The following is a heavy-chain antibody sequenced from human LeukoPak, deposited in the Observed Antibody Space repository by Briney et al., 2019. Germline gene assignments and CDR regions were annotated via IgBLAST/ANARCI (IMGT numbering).Heavy chain of an antibody. CDR3: ARGASERARNYYYYGMDV. D-gene: IGHD6-6*01. CDR2: INHSGST. V-gene: IGHV4-34*01. CDR1: GGSFSGYY. Sequence: SETLSLTCAVYGGSFSGYYWSWIRQPPGKGLEWIGEINHSGSTNYNPSLKSRVTISVDTSKNQFSLKLSSVTAADTAVYYCARGASERARNYYYYGMDVWGQGTTVTVSS. J-gene: IGHJ6*02.